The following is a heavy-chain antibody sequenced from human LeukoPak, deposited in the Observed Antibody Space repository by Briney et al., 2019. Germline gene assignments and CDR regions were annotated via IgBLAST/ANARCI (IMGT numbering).Heavy chain of an antibody. CDR1: GFIFRNYG. D-gene: IGHD2-15*01. CDR3: ARDRYCSGRSCYGPPDY. Sequence: GGSLRLSCAASGFIFRNYGMNWVRQAPGKGLEWVSGISGRGDITYYADSVKGRFTISRDNSRNTVYLQMNSLRAADTAVYYCARDRYCSGRSCYGPPDYWGQGALVTVSS. CDR2: ISGRGDIT. V-gene: IGHV3-23*01. J-gene: IGHJ4*02.